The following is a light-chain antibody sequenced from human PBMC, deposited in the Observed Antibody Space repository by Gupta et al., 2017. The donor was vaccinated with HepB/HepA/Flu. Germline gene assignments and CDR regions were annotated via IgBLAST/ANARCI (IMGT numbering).Light chain of an antibody. Sequence: DIQLTQSPSFLSASVGDSVTITCRASQGIRSHLAWHQQNPGKAPKLLIYSASTLQSGVPSRFSGSGSGIEFTLTIISLQPEDFATFYCQHVYHYPLTFGGGTKVAIK. CDR3: QHVYHYPLT. V-gene: IGKV1-9*01. J-gene: IGKJ4*01. CDR1: QGIRSH. CDR2: SAS.